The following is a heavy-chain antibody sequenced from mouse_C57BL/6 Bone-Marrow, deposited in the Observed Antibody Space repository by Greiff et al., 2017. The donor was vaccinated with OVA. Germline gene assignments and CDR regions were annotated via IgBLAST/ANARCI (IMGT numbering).Heavy chain of an antibody. J-gene: IGHJ3*01. CDR3: ARQITTAVAGAY. Sequence: EVQGVESGGGLVKPGGSLKLSCAASGFTFSDYGMHWVRQAPEKGLEWVAYISSGSSTIYYADTVKGRFTISRDNAKNTLFLQMTSLRSEDTAMYYCARQITTAVAGAYWGQGTLVTVSA. V-gene: IGHV5-17*01. CDR2: ISSGSSTI. D-gene: IGHD1-1*01. CDR1: GFTFSDYG.